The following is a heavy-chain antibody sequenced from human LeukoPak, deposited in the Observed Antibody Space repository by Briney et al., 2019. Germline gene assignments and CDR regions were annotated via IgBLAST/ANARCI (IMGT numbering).Heavy chain of an antibody. CDR3: ARGVYGGYYYYMDV. J-gene: IGHJ6*03. CDR1: GGSVSSGSYY. Sequence: SQTLSLTFTVSGGSVSSGSYYWSWIRRPAGKGLEWIGRMYISGSSNYNPSLKSRVSISVDTSKNQFSLKLSSVTAADTAVYYCARGVYGGYYYYMDVWGKGTTVTVSS. CDR2: MYISGSS. D-gene: IGHD2-8*01. V-gene: IGHV4-61*02.